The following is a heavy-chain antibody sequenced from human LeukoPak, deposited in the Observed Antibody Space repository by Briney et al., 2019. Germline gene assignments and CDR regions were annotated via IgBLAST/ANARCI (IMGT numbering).Heavy chain of an antibody. Sequence: GGSLRLSCAASGFTFSTFWMHWVRQAPGKGLVWVSGINSDGSITTYADSVKGRFTISRDNAENTLYLQMNSLRAEDTAVYYCATGTFYYGSWGQGTLVTVPS. CDR2: INSDGSIT. D-gene: IGHD3-10*01. V-gene: IGHV3-74*03. CDR1: GFTFSTFW. CDR3: ATGTFYYGS. J-gene: IGHJ4*02.